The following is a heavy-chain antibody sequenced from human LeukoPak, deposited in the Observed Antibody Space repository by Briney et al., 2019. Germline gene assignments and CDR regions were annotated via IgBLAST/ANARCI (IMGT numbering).Heavy chain of an antibody. D-gene: IGHD2-2*01. CDR1: GGTFSSYA. Sequence: ASVKVSCKASGGTFSSYAISWVRQAPGQGLEWMGGIITIFGTANYAQKFQGRVTITADKSTSTAYMELSSLRSEDTAVYYCARSYCSSTSCYALFDYWGQGTLVTVSS. CDR2: IITIFGTA. J-gene: IGHJ4*02. V-gene: IGHV1-69*06. CDR3: ARSYCSSTSCYALFDY.